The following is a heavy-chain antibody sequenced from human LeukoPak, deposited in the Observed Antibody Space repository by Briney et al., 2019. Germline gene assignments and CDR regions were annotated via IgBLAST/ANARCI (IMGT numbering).Heavy chain of an antibody. V-gene: IGHV3-30-3*01. J-gene: IGHJ4*02. D-gene: IGHD3-9*01. CDR2: ISYDGSNK. CDR3: ARDLSPDYDILTGLDY. CDR1: GFTFGSYA. Sequence: GGSLRLSCAASGFTFGSYAMHWVRQAPGKGLEWVAVISYDGSNKYYADSVKGRFTISRDNSKNTLYLQMNSLRAEDTAVYYCARDLSPDYDILTGLDYWGQGTLVTVSS.